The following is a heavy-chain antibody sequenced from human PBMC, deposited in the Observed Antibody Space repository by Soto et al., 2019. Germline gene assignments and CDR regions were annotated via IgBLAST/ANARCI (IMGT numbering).Heavy chain of an antibody. CDR2: IYYSGST. CDR1: GGSISSSSYY. CDR3: ARRLRRAILNAFDI. J-gene: IGHJ3*02. Sequence: SETLSLTCTVSGGSISSSSYYWGWIRQPPGKGLEWIGSIYYSGSTYYNPSLKGRVTISVDTSKNQFSLKLSSVTAADTAVYYCARRLRRAILNAFDIWGQGTMVTVSS. V-gene: IGHV4-39*01.